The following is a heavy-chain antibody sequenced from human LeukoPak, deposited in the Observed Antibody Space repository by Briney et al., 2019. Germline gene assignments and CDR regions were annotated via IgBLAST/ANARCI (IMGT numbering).Heavy chain of an antibody. CDR1: GGTFSSYA. CDR3: ARASGYCSGGSCYSNWFDP. Sequence: SVKVSCKASGGTFSSYAISWVRQASGQGLEWMGRIIPILGIANYAQKFQGRVTITADKSTSTAYMELSSLRSEDTAVYYCARASGYCSGGSCYSNWFDPWGQGTLVTVSS. D-gene: IGHD2-15*01. V-gene: IGHV1-69*04. CDR2: IIPILGIA. J-gene: IGHJ5*02.